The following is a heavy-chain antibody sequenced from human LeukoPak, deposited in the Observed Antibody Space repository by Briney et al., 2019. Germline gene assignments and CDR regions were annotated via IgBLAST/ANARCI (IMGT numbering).Heavy chain of an antibody. J-gene: IGHJ3*02. CDR3: ARDPRITIFGVVSSDAFDI. D-gene: IGHD3-3*01. CDR2: INPNSGGT. Sequence: ASVKVSCKASGYTFTSYGISWVRQAPGQGLEWMGWINPNSGGTNYAQKFQGRVTMTRDTSISTAYMEPSRLRSDDTAVYYCARDPRITIFGVVSSDAFDIWGQGTMVTVSS. V-gene: IGHV1-2*02. CDR1: GYTFTSYG.